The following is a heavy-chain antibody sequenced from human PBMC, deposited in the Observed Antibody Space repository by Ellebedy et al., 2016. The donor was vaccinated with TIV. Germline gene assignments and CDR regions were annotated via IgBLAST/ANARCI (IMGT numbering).Heavy chain of an antibody. Sequence: GESLKISCAASGFTFSSYAMSWVRQAPGKGLEWVSAISGSGGSTYYADSVKGRFTISRDNSKNTLYLQMNSLRAEDTAVYYCAKDWYDSSGYYQTPEYFQHWGQGTPVTVSS. D-gene: IGHD3-22*01. CDR2: ISGSGGST. CDR3: AKDWYDSSGYYQTPEYFQH. V-gene: IGHV3-23*01. J-gene: IGHJ1*01. CDR1: GFTFSSYA.